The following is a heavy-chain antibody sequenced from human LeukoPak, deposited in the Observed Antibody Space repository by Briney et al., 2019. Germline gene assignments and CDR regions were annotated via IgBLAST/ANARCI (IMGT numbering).Heavy chain of an antibody. V-gene: IGHV3-7*01. D-gene: IGHD6-6*01. J-gene: IGHJ3*01. Sequence: HPGGSLRLSCAASGFTFSGYWMTWVRQAPGTGLEWVTYMNEGGTEIYYLDSVKGRFSISRDNGKNPLYLQMNSLRVEDTAVYYCARGVYAFDVWGQGTMVTVSS. CDR2: MNEGGTEI. CDR1: GFTFSGYW. CDR3: ARGVYAFDV.